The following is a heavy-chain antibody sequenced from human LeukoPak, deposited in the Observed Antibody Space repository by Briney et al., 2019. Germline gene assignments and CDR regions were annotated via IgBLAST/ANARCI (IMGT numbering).Heavy chain of an antibody. Sequence: GGSLRLSCAASGFTVSSNYMSWVRQAPGKGLEWVSAISGSGGSTYYADSVKGRFTISRDNSKNTLYLQMNSLRAEDTAVYYCAKATVTKVLHYWGQGTLVTVSS. J-gene: IGHJ4*02. CDR3: AKATVTKVLHY. CDR2: ISGSGGST. CDR1: GFTVSSNY. V-gene: IGHV3-23*01. D-gene: IGHD4-17*01.